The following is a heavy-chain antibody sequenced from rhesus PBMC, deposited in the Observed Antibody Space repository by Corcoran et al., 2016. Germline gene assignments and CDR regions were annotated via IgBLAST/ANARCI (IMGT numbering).Heavy chain of an antibody. V-gene: IGHV5-2*01. CDR2: IDPSHSDT. CDR1: GYSFTSYW. J-gene: IGHJ6*01. Sequence: EVQLVQSGAEVKRPGESLKISCKTSGYSFTSYWISWVRQMPGKGLEWMGAIDPSHSDTSNSPAFQGQVNIAADQSISTAYLQWSSLKSSDPSTYYCAKESIAAAAYYYGLDSWGQGVVVTVSS. CDR3: AKESIAAAAYYYGLDS. D-gene: IGHD6-25*01.